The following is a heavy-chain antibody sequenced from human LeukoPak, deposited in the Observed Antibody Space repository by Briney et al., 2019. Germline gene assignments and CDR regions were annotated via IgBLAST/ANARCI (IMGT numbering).Heavy chain of an antibody. CDR2: ISSSSSYT. CDR3: ARGVSGWFDP. Sequence: GGSLRLSCAASGFTFSSYSMNWVRQAPGKGLEWVSSISSSSSYTYYADSVKGRFTISRDNTKNSLYLQMNSLRAEDTAVYYCARGVSGWFDPWGQGTLVTVSS. J-gene: IGHJ5*02. V-gene: IGHV3-21*01. CDR1: GFTFSSYS.